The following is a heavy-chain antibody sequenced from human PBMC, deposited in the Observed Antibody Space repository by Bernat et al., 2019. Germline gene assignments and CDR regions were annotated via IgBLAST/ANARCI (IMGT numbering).Heavy chain of an antibody. CDR3: ARVWDDYGDPARTWYFDL. D-gene: IGHD4-17*01. Sequence: QVQLQESGPGLVKPSQTLSLTCTVSGGSISSGGYYWSWIRQHPGKGLEWMGYIYYSGSTYYNPSLKSRVTISVGTSKNQFSLKLSSVTAADTAVYYCARVWDDYGDPARTWYFDLWGRGTLVTVSS. J-gene: IGHJ2*01. CDR2: IYYSGST. V-gene: IGHV4-31*03. CDR1: GGSISSGGYY.